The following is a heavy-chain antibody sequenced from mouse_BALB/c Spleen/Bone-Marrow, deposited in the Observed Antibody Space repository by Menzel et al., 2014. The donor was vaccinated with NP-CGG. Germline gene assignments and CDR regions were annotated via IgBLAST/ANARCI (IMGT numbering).Heavy chain of an antibody. D-gene: IGHD3-1*01. V-gene: IGHV1S22*01. CDR3: TRWAARAFAY. CDR1: GYTFTSYW. CDR2: ICPGSGST. Sequence: GSELVRPGASVKLSCKASGYTFTSYWMHWVKQRPGQGLEWIGNICPGSGSTNYDEKFKSKATLTVDTSSSTAYMQLSSLTSEDSAVYYCTRWAARAFAYWGQGTLVTVSA. J-gene: IGHJ3*01.